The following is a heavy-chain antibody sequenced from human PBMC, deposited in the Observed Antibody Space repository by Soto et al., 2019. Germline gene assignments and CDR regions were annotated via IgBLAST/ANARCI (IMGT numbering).Heavy chain of an antibody. D-gene: IGHD3-10*01. Sequence: SETLSLTCSVSGGSVSSISYYWSWIRQPPGKGLEWIGYLYSSGSTNYNPSLKSRVTISVDTSKNQFSLKLSSVTAADTAVYYCARDPGPWFGEISWGQGPLGTGSS. V-gene: IGHV4-61*01. J-gene: IGHJ4*02. CDR2: LYSSGST. CDR1: GGSVSSISYY. CDR3: ARDPGPWFGEIS.